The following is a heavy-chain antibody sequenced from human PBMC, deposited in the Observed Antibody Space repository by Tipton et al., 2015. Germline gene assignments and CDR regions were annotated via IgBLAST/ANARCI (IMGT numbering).Heavy chain of an antibody. CDR2: IYPGDSDT. CDR3: ARRRGQWLVRDWYFDL. V-gene: IGHV5-51*01. CDR1: GYNFSNNW. J-gene: IGHJ2*01. D-gene: IGHD6-19*01. Sequence: VQLVQSGAEVKKPGESLKISCKGSGYNFSNNWIGWVRQMPGKGLEWMGIIYPGDSDTRYSPSFQGQVTISADKSISTAYLQWGSLKASDTAMYYCARRRGQWLVRDWYFDLWGRGTLVTVSS.